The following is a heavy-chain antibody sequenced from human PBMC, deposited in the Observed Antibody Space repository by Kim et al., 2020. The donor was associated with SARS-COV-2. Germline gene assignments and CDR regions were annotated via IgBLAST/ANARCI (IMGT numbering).Heavy chain of an antibody. D-gene: IGHD4-17*01. Sequence: GGSLRLSCEASGFSFSSHWMHWVRQAPGKGLVWLANIRGDGVDIKYADSVKGRFTISRDNAKDTLILQMDRLRVEDTAVYYCARESGAIDYWGQGTLVTVSS. CDR3: ARESGAIDY. J-gene: IGHJ4*02. CDR1: GFSFSSHW. V-gene: IGHV3-74*03. CDR2: IRGDGVDI.